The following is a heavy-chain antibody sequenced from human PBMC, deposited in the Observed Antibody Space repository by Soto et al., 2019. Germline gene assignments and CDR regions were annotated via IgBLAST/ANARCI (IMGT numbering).Heavy chain of an antibody. CDR1: GGSISSGDYY. Sequence: QVQLQESGPGLVKPSQTLSLTCTVSGGSISSGDYYWSWIRQPPGKGLEWIGYIYYSGSTYYNPSLKSRVTISVDTSKNQFSLKLSSVTAADTAVYYCAREVHGGERGSQGDIDYWGQGTLVTVSS. V-gene: IGHV4-30-4*01. J-gene: IGHJ4*02. CDR3: AREVHGGERGSQGDIDY. D-gene: IGHD2-21*01. CDR2: IYYSGST.